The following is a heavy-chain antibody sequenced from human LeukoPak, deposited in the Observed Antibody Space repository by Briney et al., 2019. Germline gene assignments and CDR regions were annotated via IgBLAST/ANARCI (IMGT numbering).Heavy chain of an antibody. J-gene: IGHJ3*02. D-gene: IGHD2-2*02. V-gene: IGHV1-69*13. CDR3: ARGDIVVVPAAIYHAFDI. CDR1: GGTFSSYA. CDR2: IIPIFGTA. Sequence: ASVKVSCKASGGTFSSYAISWVRQAPGQGLEWMGGIIPIFGTANYAQKFQGRVTIPADESTSTAYMELSSLRSEDTAVYYCARGDIVVVPAAIYHAFDIWGQGTMVTVSS.